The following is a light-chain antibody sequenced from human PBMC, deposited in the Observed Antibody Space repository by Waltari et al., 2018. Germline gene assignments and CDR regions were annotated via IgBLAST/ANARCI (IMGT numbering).Light chain of an antibody. J-gene: IGKJ4*01. CDR3: QQYGSSPRLT. CDR1: QSVSSSY. V-gene: IGKV3-20*01. Sequence: EIVLTQSTGTLSLSPGERATLSCRASQSVSSSYLAWYQQKPGQAPRLLIYGASSRATAIPDRFSGSGSGTDFTLTISRLEPEDFAVYYCQQYGSSPRLTFGGGTKVEIK. CDR2: GAS.